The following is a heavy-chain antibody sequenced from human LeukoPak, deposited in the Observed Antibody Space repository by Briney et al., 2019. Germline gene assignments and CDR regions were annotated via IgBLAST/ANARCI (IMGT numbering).Heavy chain of an antibody. CDR3: ARDLKYTYGFDY. CDR1: GGSISSYY. V-gene: IGHV4-59*01. D-gene: IGHD5-18*01. Sequence: PSETLSLTCTVSGGSISSYYWNWIRQSPGKGLEWIGYIYYNGNSGTTNYNPSLRSRVTISVDTSKNQVSLKLTSVTAADTAVYYCARDLKYTYGFDYWGQGTLVTVSS. CDR2: IYYNGNSGTT. J-gene: IGHJ4*02.